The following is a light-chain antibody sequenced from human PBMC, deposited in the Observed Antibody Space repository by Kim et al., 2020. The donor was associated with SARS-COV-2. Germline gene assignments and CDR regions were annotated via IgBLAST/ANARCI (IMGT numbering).Light chain of an antibody. CDR1: QSISSW. CDR2: KAS. V-gene: IGKV1-5*03. CDR3: QQYNSYSPLT. Sequence: SVGDRVTLTCRASQSISSWLAWYQQKPGKAPKLLIYKASSLESGVPSRCSGSGSGTEFTLTISSLQPDDFATYYCQQYNSYSPLTFGGGTKVDIK. J-gene: IGKJ4*01.